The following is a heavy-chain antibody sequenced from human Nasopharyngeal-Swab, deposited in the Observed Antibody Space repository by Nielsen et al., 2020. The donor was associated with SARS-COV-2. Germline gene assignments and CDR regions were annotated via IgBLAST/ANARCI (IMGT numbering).Heavy chain of an antibody. CDR2: IYPGDSDT. J-gene: IGHJ6*02. Sequence: GESLKISCKGSGYSFTSYWIGWVRQMPRKGLEWMGIIYPGDSDTRYSPSFQGQVTISADKSISTAYLQWSSLKASDTAMYYCARIGEGVYYYYYGMDVWGQGTTVTVSS. CDR3: ARIGEGVYYYYYGMDV. CDR1: GYSFTSYW. V-gene: IGHV5-51*01. D-gene: IGHD3-16*01.